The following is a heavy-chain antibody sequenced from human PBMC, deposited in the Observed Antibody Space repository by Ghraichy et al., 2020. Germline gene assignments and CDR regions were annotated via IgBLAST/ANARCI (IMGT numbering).Heavy chain of an antibody. CDR2: ISSSSTI. V-gene: IGHV3-48*01. CDR1: GFTFSSYS. Sequence: GGSLRLSCAASGFTFSSYSMNWVRQAPGKGLEWVSYISSSSTIYYADSVKGRFTISRDNAKNSLYLQMNSLRAEDTAVYYCARQSRARAFDIWGQGTMVTVSS. J-gene: IGHJ3*02. CDR3: ARQSRARAFDI.